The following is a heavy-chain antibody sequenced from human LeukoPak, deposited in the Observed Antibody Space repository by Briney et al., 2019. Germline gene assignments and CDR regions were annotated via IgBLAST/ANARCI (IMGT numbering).Heavy chain of an antibody. Sequence: PGGSLRLSCAASGFTVSSNYMSWVRQAPGKGLEWVSVIYSGGSTYYADSVKGRFTISRDNSKSTLYLQMNSLRAEDTAVYYCAREYRGEYYFAYWGQGTLVTVSS. V-gene: IGHV3-66*01. CDR1: GFTVSSNY. J-gene: IGHJ4*02. D-gene: IGHD3-10*01. CDR2: IYSGGST. CDR3: AREYRGEYYFAY.